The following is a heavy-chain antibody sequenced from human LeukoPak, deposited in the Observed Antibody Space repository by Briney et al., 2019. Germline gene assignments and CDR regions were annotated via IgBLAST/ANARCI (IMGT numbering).Heavy chain of an antibody. Sequence: ASVKVSCKASGYTFTGYYMHWVRQAPGQGLEWMGWINPNNGGTSYAQKFQGRVTMTRDTSITTAYMELPSLTSDDTAVYYCARGRYYYGSGTLWVDYWGQGTLVTVSS. V-gene: IGHV1-2*02. CDR3: ARGRYYYGSGTLWVDY. J-gene: IGHJ4*02. CDR1: GYTFTGYY. CDR2: INPNNGGT. D-gene: IGHD3-10*01.